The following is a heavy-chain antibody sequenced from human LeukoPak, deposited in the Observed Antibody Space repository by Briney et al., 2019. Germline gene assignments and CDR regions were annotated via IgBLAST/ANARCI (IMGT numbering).Heavy chain of an antibody. V-gene: IGHV4-4*07. CDR1: GGSISSYY. D-gene: IGHD3-22*01. CDR2: IYTSGST. J-gene: IGHJ6*02. CDR3: AREVVVVIRDYYYYYGMDV. Sequence: SETLSLTCTVSGGSISSYYWSWIRRPAGKGLEWIGRIYTSGSTNYNPSLKSRLTISVDTSKNQFSLKLSSVTAADTAVYYCAREVVVVIRDYYYYYGMDVWGQGTTVTVSS.